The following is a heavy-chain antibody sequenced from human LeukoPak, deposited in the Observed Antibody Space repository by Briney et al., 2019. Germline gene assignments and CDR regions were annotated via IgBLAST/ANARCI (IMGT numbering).Heavy chain of an antibody. CDR3: ARETVRGANYDY. CDR2: ISSGSGTI. D-gene: IGHD3-10*01. V-gene: IGHV3-48*01. Sequence: GGSLRLSCAASGFTFSSYSLNWIRQAPGKGLEWVSYISSGSGTIYYADSVKGRFTISRDSAKDSLFLQMNSLRAEDTAVYYCARETVRGANYDYWGQGTLVTVSS. CDR1: GFTFSSYS. J-gene: IGHJ4*02.